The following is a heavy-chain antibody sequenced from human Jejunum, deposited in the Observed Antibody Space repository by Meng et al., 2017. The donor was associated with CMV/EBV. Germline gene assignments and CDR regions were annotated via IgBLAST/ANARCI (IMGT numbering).Heavy chain of an antibody. V-gene: IGHV4-39*07. Sequence: WIRQPPGKGLEVIGSIYYSGSTYYNPSLKSRVTISVDTSKNQFSLKLSSVTAADTAVYYCARDSITAGYCSSTSCKNYYYYGMDVWGQGTTVTVSS. CDR2: IYYSGST. D-gene: IGHD2-2*01. J-gene: IGHJ6*02. CDR3: ARDSITAGYCSSTSCKNYYYYGMDV.